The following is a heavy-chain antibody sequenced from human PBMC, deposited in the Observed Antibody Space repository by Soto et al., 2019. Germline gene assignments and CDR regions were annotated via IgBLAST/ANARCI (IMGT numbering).Heavy chain of an antibody. Sequence: GGSLRLSCAASGFTFSSYAVSWVRQAPGKGLEWVSAISGRGGSTYYADSVKGRFTISRDNSKNTLYLQMNSLRAEDTAVYYCAKDGESSGLPYYFDYWGQGTLVTVSS. V-gene: IGHV3-23*01. D-gene: IGHD3-10*01. CDR2: ISGRGGST. CDR3: AKDGESSGLPYYFDY. CDR1: GFTFSSYA. J-gene: IGHJ4*02.